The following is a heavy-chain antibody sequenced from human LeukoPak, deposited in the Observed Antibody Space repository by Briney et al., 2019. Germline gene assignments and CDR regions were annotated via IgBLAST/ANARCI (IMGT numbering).Heavy chain of an antibody. D-gene: IGHD2-2*01. CDR3: AREAEEYQRLYYYYGMDV. CDR1: GGSISSYY. J-gene: IGHJ6*02. CDR2: IYYSGST. Sequence: SETLSLTCTVSGGSISSYYWSWIRQPPGKGLEWIGYIYYSGSTYYNPSLKSRVTISVDTSKNQFSLKLSSVTAADTAVYYCAREAEEYQRLYYYYGMDVWGQGTTVTVSS. V-gene: IGHV4-30-4*08.